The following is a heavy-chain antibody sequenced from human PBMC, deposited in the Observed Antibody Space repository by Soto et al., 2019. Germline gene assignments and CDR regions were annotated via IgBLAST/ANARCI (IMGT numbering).Heavy chain of an antibody. J-gene: IGHJ4*02. CDR3: SRVETYYYGSGSYISSYFDY. CDR2: IYHSGST. Sequence: SETLSLTCAVSSGSISSSNWWSWVRQPPGKGLEWIGEIYHSGSTNYNPSLKSRVTISVDKSKNQFSLKLSSVTAADTAVYYCSRVETYYYGSGSYISSYFDYWGQGTLVTVSS. D-gene: IGHD3-10*01. V-gene: IGHV4-4*02. CDR1: SGSISSSNW.